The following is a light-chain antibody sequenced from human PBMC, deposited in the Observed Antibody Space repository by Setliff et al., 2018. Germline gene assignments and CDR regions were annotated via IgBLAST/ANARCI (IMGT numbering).Light chain of an antibody. J-gene: IGLJ1*01. CDR1: SRDVGSSTF. Sequence: SVLTQPPSASGSPGQSLIISCTGTSRDVGSSTFVSWYQQHPGKAPKLLIYEISKRPSGVPDRFSGSKSGNTASLTVSGLQAEDEADYYCSSYTSRTTLDVFGTGTKVTVL. CDR2: EIS. V-gene: IGLV2-8*01. CDR3: SSYTSRTTLDV.